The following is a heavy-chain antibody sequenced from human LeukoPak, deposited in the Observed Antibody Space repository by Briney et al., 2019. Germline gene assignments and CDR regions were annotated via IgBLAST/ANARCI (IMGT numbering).Heavy chain of an antibody. D-gene: IGHD2-8*02. Sequence: GGSLRLSCVASAFSDKSNYMSWVRQAPGKGLEWVSVSYSGGSTYYEDSVKGRFTVSSDVSKNTLYLQMNNLRSEDTAVYYCASRHCSGENCYAGPLDFWGQGIQVTVSS. CDR3: ASRHCSGENCYAGPLDF. CDR2: SYSGGST. CDR1: AFSDKSNY. V-gene: IGHV3-53*01. J-gene: IGHJ4*02.